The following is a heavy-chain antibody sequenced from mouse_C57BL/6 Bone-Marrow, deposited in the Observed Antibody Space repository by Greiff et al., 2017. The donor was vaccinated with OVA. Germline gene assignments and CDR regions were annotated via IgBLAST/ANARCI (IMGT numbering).Heavy chain of an antibody. J-gene: IGHJ1*03. V-gene: IGHV1-72*01. D-gene: IGHD1-1*01. Sequence: GLEWIGRIDPNSGGTKYNEKFKSKATLTVDKPSSTAYMQLSSLTSEDSAVYYCANGSSYSWYFDVWGTGTTVTVSS. CDR3: ANGSSYSWYFDV. CDR2: IDPNSGGT.